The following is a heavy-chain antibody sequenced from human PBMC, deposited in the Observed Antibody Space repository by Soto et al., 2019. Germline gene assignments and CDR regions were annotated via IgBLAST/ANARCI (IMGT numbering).Heavy chain of an antibody. CDR1: DSISPHY. Sequence: PSKTLSLTCTVDSISPHYWNWIRQSPGKGLKWIGYIYYMGRTNYNPSPRSRATMSIDTSRNQFSLKLRSVTAAETAVYYGAGDPVGVTHFDYWGQGALVTVSS. V-gene: IGHV4-59*11. CDR2: IYYMGRT. J-gene: IGHJ4*02. CDR3: AGDPVGVTHFDY. D-gene: IGHD1-26*01.